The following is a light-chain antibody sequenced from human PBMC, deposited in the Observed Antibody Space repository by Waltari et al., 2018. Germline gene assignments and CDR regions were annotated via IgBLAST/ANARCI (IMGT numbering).Light chain of an antibody. Sequence: EIVLTQSPGPLLLSPGERATLSCGASQSVGRSLAWYQQKPGRAPRLLLYDASSRATGIPDRFSGSGFGTDFSLTISRLEPEDFAVYYCQHYVRLPVTFGQGTKVEIK. CDR3: QHYVRLPVT. J-gene: IGKJ1*01. CDR1: QSVGRS. V-gene: IGKV3-20*01. CDR2: DAS.